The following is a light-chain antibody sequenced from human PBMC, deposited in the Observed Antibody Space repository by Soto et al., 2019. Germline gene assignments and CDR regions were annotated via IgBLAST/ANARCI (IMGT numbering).Light chain of an antibody. J-gene: IGKJ4*01. V-gene: IGKV1-27*01. CDR3: QKYDRAPLT. Sequence: DIQMTQSPSSLSASLGDKVTLTCRASEDIAHYLAWYQQKPGKAPRVLLHHTSILQSAVPSRFSGSGNVTDFNVTITSLQPEDGATDFCQKYDRAPLTFGGGTKVEI. CDR2: HTS. CDR1: EDIAHY.